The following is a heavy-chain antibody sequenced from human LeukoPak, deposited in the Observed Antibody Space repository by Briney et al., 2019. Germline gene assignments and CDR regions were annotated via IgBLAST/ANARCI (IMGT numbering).Heavy chain of an antibody. Sequence: GGSLRLSCAASGFTFTDYYMSWIRQAPGKGLEWVSYISNSGSSIYYADSVKGLFTISRDIAKNSLYLQMNSLRAEDTAVYSCARGRDGYNSGAFDIWGQGTMVTVSS. CDR3: ARGRDGYNSGAFDI. CDR1: GFTFTDYY. V-gene: IGHV3-11*04. J-gene: IGHJ3*02. CDR2: ISNSGSSI. D-gene: IGHD5-24*01.